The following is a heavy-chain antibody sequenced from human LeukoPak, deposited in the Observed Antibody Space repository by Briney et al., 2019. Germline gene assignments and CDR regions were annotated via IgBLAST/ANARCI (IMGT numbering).Heavy chain of an antibody. Sequence: GESLKISCKGSGYSFTSYWIGWVRQMPGKGLEWMGIIYPGDSDTRYSPSFQGQVTISADKSISTAYLQWSSLKASDTAMYYCARLTYSSGALGRLGGAFDIWGQGTMVTVSS. J-gene: IGHJ3*02. CDR2: IYPGDSDT. CDR1: GYSFTSYW. D-gene: IGHD6-19*01. V-gene: IGHV5-51*01. CDR3: ARLTYSSGALGRLGGAFDI.